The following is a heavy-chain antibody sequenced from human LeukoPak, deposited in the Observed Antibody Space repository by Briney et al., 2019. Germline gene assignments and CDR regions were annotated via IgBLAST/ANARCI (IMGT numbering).Heavy chain of an antibody. V-gene: IGHV3-21*01. J-gene: IGHJ6*03. Sequence: GGSLRLSCAASGFTFSSYAMSWVCQAPGKGLEWVSSITSGSSHIYYADPVKGRFTISRDNAKSSLYLQMNSLRAEDTAVYYCARDPYSGSYGADYYYYMDVWGKGTTVTISS. D-gene: IGHD1-26*01. CDR2: ITSGSSHI. CDR3: ARDPYSGSYGADYYYYMDV. CDR1: GFTFSSYA.